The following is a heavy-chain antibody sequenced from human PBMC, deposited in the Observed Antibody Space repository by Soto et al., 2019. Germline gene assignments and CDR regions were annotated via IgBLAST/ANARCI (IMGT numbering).Heavy chain of an antibody. CDR1: GYTFSGYY. J-gene: IGHJ6*02. D-gene: IGHD6-6*01. V-gene: IGHV1-2*04. CDR2: INPNSGGT. CDR3: ARDRGYSSSFSYYGMDV. Sequence: SGEVSCKASGYTFSGYYMHWVREAPGQGLEWMGWINPNSGGTNYAQKFQGWVTMTRDTSISTAYMGLSRLRSDDTAVYYCARDRGYSSSFSYYGMDVWGQGTTVTVSS.